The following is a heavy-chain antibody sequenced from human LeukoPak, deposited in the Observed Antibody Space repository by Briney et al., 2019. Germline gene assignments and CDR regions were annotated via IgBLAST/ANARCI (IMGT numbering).Heavy chain of an antibody. Sequence: GASVKVSCKASGYTFTSYYMHWVRQATGQGLEWMGWMNPNSGNTGYAQKFQGRVTMTRNTSISTAYMELSSLRSEDTAVYYCARGFSPYYYGSGGTGGDYWGQGTLVTVSS. CDR2: MNPNSGNT. CDR3: ARGFSPYYYGSGGTGGDY. J-gene: IGHJ4*02. CDR1: GYTFTSYY. D-gene: IGHD3-10*01. V-gene: IGHV1-8*02.